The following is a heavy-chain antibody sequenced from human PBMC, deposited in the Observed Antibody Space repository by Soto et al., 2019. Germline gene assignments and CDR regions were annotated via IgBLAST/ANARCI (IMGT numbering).Heavy chain of an antibody. CDR1: GLTFSTNS. Sequence: EVQLLESGGGLVQPGGSLRLSCAASGLTFSTNSMTWVRQAPGKGLEWVCGISGGGDSTHYAASVKGRFTISRDKSKNMVYLQMNSLTADDTAVYFCSKWDVYGDQWGQGTLVTVSS. J-gene: IGHJ5*02. CDR3: SKWDVYGDQ. V-gene: IGHV3-23*01. D-gene: IGHD4-17*01. CDR2: ISGGGDST.